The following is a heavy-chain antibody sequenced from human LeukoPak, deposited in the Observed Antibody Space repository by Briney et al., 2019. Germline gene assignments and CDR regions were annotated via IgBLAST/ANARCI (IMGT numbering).Heavy chain of an antibody. V-gene: IGHV3-53*04. D-gene: IGHD5-18*01. Sequence: GGSLRLSCAASGFTVSTNCMTWVRQAPGKGLEWVPTIYSGGTTYYADSVMGRFTISRHNSRNTLYLQMNSLRAEDTAVYYCARVDTVMAYYFDLWGQGTLVTVSS. CDR3: ARVDTVMAYYFDL. J-gene: IGHJ4*02. CDR1: GFTVSTNC. CDR2: IYSGGTT.